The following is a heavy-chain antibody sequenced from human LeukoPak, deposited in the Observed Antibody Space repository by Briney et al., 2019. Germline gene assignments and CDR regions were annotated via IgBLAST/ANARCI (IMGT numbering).Heavy chain of an antibody. CDR3: ASAPVRWPFDY. J-gene: IGHJ4*02. CDR1: RGSISNYF. D-gene: IGHD4-23*01. Sequence: NPSETLSLTCTVSRGSISNYFWSWIRQPPGKGLEWIGYIYYSGSTNYNPSLKSRVTISVDTSKNQFSLKLSSVTAADTAVYYCASAPVRWPFDYWGQGTLVTVSS. V-gene: IGHV4-59*08. CDR2: IYYSGST.